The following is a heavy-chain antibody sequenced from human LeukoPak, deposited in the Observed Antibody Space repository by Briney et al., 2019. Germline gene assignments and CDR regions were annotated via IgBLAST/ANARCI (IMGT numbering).Heavy chain of an antibody. J-gene: IGHJ3*02. V-gene: IGHV4-61*03. CDR2: IYYSGST. CDR3: ARDRALTLETYYYDSSGLGRDAFDI. CDR1: GGSVSSGSYY. Sequence: PSETLSLTCTVSGGSVSSGSYYWSWIRQPPGKGLEWIGYIYYSGSTNYNPSLKNRVTMSVDTSKNHFSLKLSSVTAADTAVYYCARDRALTLETYYYDSSGLGRDAFDIWGQGTMVTVSS. D-gene: IGHD3-22*01.